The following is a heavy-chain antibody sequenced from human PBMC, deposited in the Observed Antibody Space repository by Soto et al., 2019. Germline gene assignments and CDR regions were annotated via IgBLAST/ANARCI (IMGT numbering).Heavy chain of an antibody. D-gene: IGHD3-10*01. CDR3: ATKKIYGSGSYYYYGMDV. J-gene: IGHJ6*02. CDR1: GFTFTSSA. Sequence: SVKVSCKASGFTFTSSAVQWVRQARGQRLEWIGWIVVGSGNTNYAQKFQERVTITGDMSTSTAYMELSSLRSEDTAVYYCATKKIYGSGSYYYYGMDVWGQGTTVTVSS. CDR2: IVVGSGNT. V-gene: IGHV1-58*01.